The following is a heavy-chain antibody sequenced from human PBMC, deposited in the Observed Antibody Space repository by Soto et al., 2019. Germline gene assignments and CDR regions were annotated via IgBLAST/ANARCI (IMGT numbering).Heavy chain of an antibody. V-gene: IGHV1-8*01. J-gene: IGHJ4*02. Sequence: SVKVSCKASGYTFASYDINWVRQATGQGLEWMGWMNPNSGNTGYAQKFQGRVTMTRNTAISTAYMELSSLRSEDTAVYYCARGVSVDSSSWSYWGQGTLATVSS. CDR3: ARGVSVDSSSWSY. CDR2: MNPNSGNT. CDR1: GYTFASYD. D-gene: IGHD6-6*01.